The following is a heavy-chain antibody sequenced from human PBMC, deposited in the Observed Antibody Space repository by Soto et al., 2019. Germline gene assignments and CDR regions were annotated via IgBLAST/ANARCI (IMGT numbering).Heavy chain of an antibody. CDR2: ISAYNGNT. J-gene: IGHJ6*02. V-gene: IGHV1-18*01. D-gene: IGHD3-16*02. CDR1: GYTFTSYG. Sequence: QVQLVQSGAEVKKPGASVKVSCKASGYTFTSYGISWVRQAPGQGLEWMGWISAYNGNTNYAQKLQGRVTMTTDTSXXTXYXXLRSLRSDDTAVYYCARDILTFGGVIVEYYYGMDVWGQGTTVTVSS. CDR3: ARDILTFGGVIVEYYYGMDV.